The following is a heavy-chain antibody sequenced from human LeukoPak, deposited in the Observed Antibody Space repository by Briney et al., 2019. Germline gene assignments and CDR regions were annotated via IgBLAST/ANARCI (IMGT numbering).Heavy chain of an antibody. CDR2: ISGSGGST. Sequence: GGSLRLSCAASGFTFSSYAMSWVRQAPGKGLEWVSAISGSGGSTYYADSVKGRFTISRDNSKNTLYLQMNSLRAEDTAVYYCSKFHTAMEPYNWFDPWGQETLVTVSS. D-gene: IGHD5-18*01. CDR3: SKFHTAMEPYNWFDP. CDR1: GFTFSSYA. J-gene: IGHJ5*02. V-gene: IGHV3-23*01.